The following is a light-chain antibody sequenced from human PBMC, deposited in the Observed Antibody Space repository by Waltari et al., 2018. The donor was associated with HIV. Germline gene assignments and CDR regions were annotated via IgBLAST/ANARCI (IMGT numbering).Light chain of an antibody. Sequence: TWGASQDISRSLAWYQQKPGKAPELLLFAASTLQSGVSSRFRGRGSGTSFTLTIHTLRTEDFGTYYCQQADSLPLTFGGGTKVE. CDR2: AAS. CDR3: QQADSLPLT. J-gene: IGKJ4*01. V-gene: IGKV1-12*01. CDR1: QDISRS.